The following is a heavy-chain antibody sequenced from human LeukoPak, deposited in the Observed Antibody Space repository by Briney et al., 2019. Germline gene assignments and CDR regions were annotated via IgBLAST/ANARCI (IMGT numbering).Heavy chain of an antibody. CDR1: GFTFSSYS. Sequence: PGGSLRLSCAASGFTFSSYSMNWVRQAPGKGLEWVSSISSSSSYIYYADSVKGRFTISRDNAKNSLYLQMNSLRAEGTAVYYCARVTGIPNIVAPHWGQGTLVTVSS. J-gene: IGHJ4*02. V-gene: IGHV3-21*01. CDR3: ARVTGIPNIVAPH. CDR2: ISSSSSYI. D-gene: IGHD5-12*01.